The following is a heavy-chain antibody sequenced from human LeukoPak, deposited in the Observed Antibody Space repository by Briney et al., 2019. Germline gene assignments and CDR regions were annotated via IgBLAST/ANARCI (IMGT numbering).Heavy chain of an antibody. CDR3: AKDGNPSHHDY. Sequence: GGSLRLSCAASGFTFSSYAMHWVRQAPGKGLEWVAVISYDGSNKYYADSVKGRFTISRDNSKNTLYLQMNSLRAEDTAVYYCAKDGNPSHHDYWGQGTLVTVSS. D-gene: IGHD1-14*01. CDR1: GFTFSSYA. V-gene: IGHV3-30-3*01. CDR2: ISYDGSNK. J-gene: IGHJ4*02.